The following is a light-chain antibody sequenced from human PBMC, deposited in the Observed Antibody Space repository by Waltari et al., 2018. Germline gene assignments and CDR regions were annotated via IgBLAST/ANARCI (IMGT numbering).Light chain of an antibody. V-gene: IGKV3-20*01. Sequence: EIVLTQSPCTLSLSPVERATLSGRASSSIGSTYLAWYQQKPGQAPRLLISGASNGATGIPDRFSGSGSGTDFTLTISELELEDSAVYYCQQYGYSSMTFGRGTTVEIK. CDR2: GAS. CDR3: QQYGYSSMT. CDR1: SSIGSTY. J-gene: IGKJ1*01.